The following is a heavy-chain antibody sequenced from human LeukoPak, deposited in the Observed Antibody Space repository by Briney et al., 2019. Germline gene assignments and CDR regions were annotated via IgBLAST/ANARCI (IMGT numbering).Heavy chain of an antibody. Sequence: SETLSLTCTVSGGSISSSSYYWGWIRQPPGKGLEWIGSIYYSGSTYYNPSLKSRVTISVDTSKNQLSLKLSSVTAADTAVYYCARDLLRSYFDYWGQGTLVTVSS. J-gene: IGHJ4*02. CDR1: GGSISSSSYY. D-gene: IGHD4-17*01. CDR2: IYYSGST. V-gene: IGHV4-39*07. CDR3: ARDLLRSYFDY.